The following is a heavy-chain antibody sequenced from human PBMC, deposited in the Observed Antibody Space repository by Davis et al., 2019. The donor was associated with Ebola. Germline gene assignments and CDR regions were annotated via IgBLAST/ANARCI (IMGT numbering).Heavy chain of an antibody. J-gene: IGHJ3*02. V-gene: IGHV3-74*01. CDR2: INSDGSSP. D-gene: IGHD1-1*01. CDR1: GFTFSSSW. CDR3: TRPGYLSDAFDI. Sequence: GESLKISCAASGFTFSSSWMHWVRQAPGKGLVWVSRINSDGSSPSYADSVKGRFTISRDNVKNTLYLQMNSLRVEDTAMYYCTRPGYLSDAFDIWGQGTMVTVSS.